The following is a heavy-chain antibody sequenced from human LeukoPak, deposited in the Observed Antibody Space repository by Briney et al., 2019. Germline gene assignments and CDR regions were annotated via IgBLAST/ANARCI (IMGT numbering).Heavy chain of an antibody. CDR2: INHSGST. CDR3: ARGGYYSDFDY. V-gene: IGHV4-34*01. D-gene: IGHD3-22*01. J-gene: IGHJ4*02. Sequence: SETLSLTCAVYGGSFSGYYWSWIRQPPGKGLEWIGEINHSGSTNYNPSLKSRVTISVDTSKNQFSLKLSSVTAADTAVYYCARGGYYSDFDYWGQGTLSPSPQ. CDR1: GGSFSGYY.